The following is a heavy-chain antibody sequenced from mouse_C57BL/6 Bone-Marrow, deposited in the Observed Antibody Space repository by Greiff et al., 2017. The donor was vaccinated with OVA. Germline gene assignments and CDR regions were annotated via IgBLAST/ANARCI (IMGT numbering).Heavy chain of an antibody. D-gene: IGHD1-1*01. Sequence: QLQQPGAELVMPGTSVKLSCKASGYTFTSYWMHWVKQRPGQGLEWIGEIDPSDSYTNYNQKFKGKSTLTVDKSSSTAYMQLSSLTSEDSAVYYCARNYGSFAWFAYWGQGTLVTVSA. CDR2: IDPSDSYT. J-gene: IGHJ3*01. CDR1: GYTFTSYW. V-gene: IGHV1-69*01. CDR3: ARNYGSFAWFAY.